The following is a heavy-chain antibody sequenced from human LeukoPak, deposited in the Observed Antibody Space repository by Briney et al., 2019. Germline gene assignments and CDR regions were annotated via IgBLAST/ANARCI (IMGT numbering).Heavy chain of an antibody. J-gene: IGHJ4*02. CDR2: IWYDGSNK. CDR3: ARDLLRWEPTGTVGY. CDR1: GFTFSSYG. Sequence: PGRSLRLSCAASGFTFSSYGMHWVRQAPGKGLEWVAVIWYDGSNKYYADSVKGRFTISRDNSKNTLYLQMNSLRAEDTAVYYCARDLLRWEPTGTVGYWGQGTLVTVSS. D-gene: IGHD1-26*01. V-gene: IGHV3-33*01.